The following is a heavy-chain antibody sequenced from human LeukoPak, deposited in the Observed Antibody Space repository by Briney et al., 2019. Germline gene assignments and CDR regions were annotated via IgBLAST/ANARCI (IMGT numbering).Heavy chain of an antibody. CDR2: IQTDGSEK. D-gene: IGHD3-16*01. CDR1: GFTLSTYL. V-gene: IGHV3-7*01. Sequence: PGGSLRLSCVASGFTLSTYLISWVRQAPGKGLEWVATIQTDGSEKHYVDSARGRFTISRDNAENSLYLLLNSLRVEDTAEYFCATTFGGGLVQYWGQGALVTVSS. CDR3: ATTFGGGLVQY. J-gene: IGHJ4*02.